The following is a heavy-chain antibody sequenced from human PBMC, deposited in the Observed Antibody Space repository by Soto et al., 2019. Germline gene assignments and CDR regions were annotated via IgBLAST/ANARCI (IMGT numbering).Heavy chain of an antibody. V-gene: IGHV4-30-4*01. CDR2: IYHSGSA. CDR1: GCSISSGNYY. Sequence: QVQLQESGPGLVKPSQTLSLTCSVSGCSISSGNYYWSWIRQPPGKGLEWIGYIYHSGSAYYNPSLKSRATISLDTSKNQFSLKLSSVTATDTAVYYCARASSANWFDPWGQGTLVTVSS. CDR3: ARASSANWFDP. J-gene: IGHJ5*02.